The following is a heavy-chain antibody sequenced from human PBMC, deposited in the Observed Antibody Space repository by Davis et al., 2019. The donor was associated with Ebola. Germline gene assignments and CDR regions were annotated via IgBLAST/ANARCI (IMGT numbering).Heavy chain of an antibody. CDR3: AKDWRYDSRLRKSYYYGMDV. CDR1: GFTFSDYY. J-gene: IGHJ6*02. D-gene: IGHD3-22*01. V-gene: IGHV3-11*04. CDR2: ISSSGSFI. Sequence: GGSLRLSCAASGFTFSDYYMTWVRQAPGKGLEWISYISSSGSFIYYADSVEGRFTISRDNSKNTVDLQMNSLRREDTAVYYCAKDWRYDSRLRKSYYYGMDVWGQGTTVTVSS.